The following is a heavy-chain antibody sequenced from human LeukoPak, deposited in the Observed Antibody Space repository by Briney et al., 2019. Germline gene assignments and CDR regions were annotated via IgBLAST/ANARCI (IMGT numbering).Heavy chain of an antibody. CDR2: IYHRGST. D-gene: IGHD3-10*01. CDR3: AGWFGELLSLFTY. Sequence: SETLSLTCAVSGYSISSGYYWGWIRQPPGKGLEWIGCIYHRGSTYYNPSLKSRVTISVDTSKNQFSLKLSSVTAADTAVYYCAGWFGELLSLFTYWGQGTLVTVSS. CDR1: GYSISSGYY. J-gene: IGHJ4*02. V-gene: IGHV4-38-2*01.